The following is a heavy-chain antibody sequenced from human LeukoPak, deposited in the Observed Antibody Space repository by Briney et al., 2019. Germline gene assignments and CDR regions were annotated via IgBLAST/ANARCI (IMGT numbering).Heavy chain of an antibody. D-gene: IGHD1-1*01. Sequence: SETXSLTCTVSGGSISSYYWSWIRQPPGKGLEWIGYIYYSGSTNYNPSLKSRVTISVDTSKNQFSLKLSSVTAADTAVYYCAREGQLEPFDYWGQGTLVTVSS. CDR3: AREGQLEPFDY. CDR1: GGSISSYY. CDR2: IYYSGST. V-gene: IGHV4-59*01. J-gene: IGHJ4*02.